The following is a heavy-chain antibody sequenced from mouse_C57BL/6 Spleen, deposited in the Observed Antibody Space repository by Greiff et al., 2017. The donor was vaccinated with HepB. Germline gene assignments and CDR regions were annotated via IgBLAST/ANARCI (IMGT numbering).Heavy chain of an antibody. CDR3: ARETVAYYFDY. J-gene: IGHJ2*01. V-gene: IGHV1-26*01. CDR2: INPNNGGT. CDR1: GYTFTDYY. D-gene: IGHD1-1*01. Sequence: VQLKQSGPELVKPGASVKISCKASGYTFTDYYMNWVKQSHGKSLEWIGDINPNNGGTSYNQKFKGKATLTVDKSSSTAYMELRSLTSEDSAVYYCARETVAYYFDYWGQGTTLTVSS.